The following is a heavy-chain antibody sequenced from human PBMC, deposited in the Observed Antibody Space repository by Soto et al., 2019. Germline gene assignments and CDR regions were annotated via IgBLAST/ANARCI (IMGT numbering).Heavy chain of an antibody. D-gene: IGHD6-13*01. CDR3: ARGRWEQQLFNYYGMDV. Sequence: ASVRVSCKASGYTFTSYDINWVRQATGQGLEWMGWMNPNSGNTGYAQKFQGRVTMTRNTSISTAYMELSSLRSEDTAVYYCARGRWEQQLFNYYGMDVWGQGTTVTVSS. V-gene: IGHV1-8*01. CDR1: GYTFTSYD. CDR2: MNPNSGNT. J-gene: IGHJ6*02.